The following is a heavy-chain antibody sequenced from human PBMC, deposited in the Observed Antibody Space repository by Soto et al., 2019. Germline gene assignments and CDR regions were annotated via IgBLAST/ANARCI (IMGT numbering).Heavy chain of an antibody. CDR1: GFTFSSYG. CDR2: IWYDGSNK. D-gene: IGHD2-15*01. V-gene: IGHV3-33*01. CDR3: ARDLAGLGYCRGGSCYVGALDY. J-gene: IGHJ4*02. Sequence: QVQLVESGGGVVQPGRSLRLSCAASGFTFSSYGMHWFRQAPGEGLEWVAVIWYDGSNKYYADSVKGRFTISRDNSKNTLYLQMNSLRAEDTAVYYCARDLAGLGYCRGGSCYVGALDYWGQGTLVTVSS.